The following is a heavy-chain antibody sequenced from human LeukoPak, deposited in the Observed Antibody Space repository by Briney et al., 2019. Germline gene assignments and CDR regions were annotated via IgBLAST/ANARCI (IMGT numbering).Heavy chain of an antibody. Sequence: ASVKVSCKASGYTFTRYDINWVRQATGQGLEWMGWLNPNSGNTGYARKFQGRVTMTRNTSISTAYMELSSLRSEDTAVYFCASRYGSGSQYFDYWGQGTPVTVSS. V-gene: IGHV1-8*01. D-gene: IGHD3-10*01. CDR1: GYTFTRYD. CDR2: LNPNSGNT. CDR3: ASRYGSGSQYFDY. J-gene: IGHJ4*02.